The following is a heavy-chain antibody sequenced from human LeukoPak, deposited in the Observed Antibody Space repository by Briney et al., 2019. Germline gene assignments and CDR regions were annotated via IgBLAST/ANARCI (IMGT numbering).Heavy chain of an antibody. J-gene: IGHJ2*01. D-gene: IGHD3-10*01. V-gene: IGHV4-30-2*01. CDR2: IYHSGST. Sequence: PSETLSLTCAVSGGSISSGGYSWSWIRQPPGKGLEWIGYIYHSGSTYNNPSLKSRVTISVDRSKNQFSLKLSFVTAADTAVYYCARHSRYYYGSRLEAWYFDLWGRGTLVTVSS. CDR3: ARHSRYYYGSRLEAWYFDL. CDR1: GGSISSGGYS.